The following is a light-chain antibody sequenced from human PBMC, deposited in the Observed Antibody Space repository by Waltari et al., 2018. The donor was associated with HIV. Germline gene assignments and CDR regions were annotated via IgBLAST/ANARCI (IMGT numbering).Light chain of an antibody. Sequence: DIQMTQSPSSLSAYVGDSVTITCRASQSIDNYLSWYQQKPAQAPKLLIYAASNLQRGVSSRVSGSGSGTDFTLTISALRPEDFATYYCQQSYSTPLTFGGGTKVVI. CDR1: QSIDNY. V-gene: IGKV1-39*01. CDR3: QQSYSTPLT. CDR2: AAS. J-gene: IGKJ4*01.